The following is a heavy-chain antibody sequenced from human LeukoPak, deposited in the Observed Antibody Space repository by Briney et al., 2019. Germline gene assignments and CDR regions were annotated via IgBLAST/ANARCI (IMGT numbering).Heavy chain of an antibody. D-gene: IGHD1-14*01. Sequence: PGGSLRLSCAASGLTVSSNDVGWVRQAPGKGLEWVSFIYSGDGTFYADSVKGRFTISRDNSKNTLYLQMNSLRAEDTAMYYCTKSGPPDPYWGQGTMVTVSS. CDR2: IYSGDGT. CDR1: GLTVSSND. J-gene: IGHJ3*01. V-gene: IGHV3-53*01. CDR3: TKSGPPDPY.